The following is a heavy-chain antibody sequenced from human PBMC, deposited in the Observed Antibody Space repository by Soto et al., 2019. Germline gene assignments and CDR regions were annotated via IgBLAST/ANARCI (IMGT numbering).Heavy chain of an antibody. D-gene: IGHD3-9*01. CDR1: GFTFSDYY. Sequence: GGSLRLSCAASGFTFSDYYMSWIRQAPGKGLKWVSYISSSGSTIYYADSVKGRFTISRDNAKNSLYLQMNSLRAEDTAVYYCARSPLLRYFDWLLKPPHFDYWGQGTLVTVSS. V-gene: IGHV3-11*01. J-gene: IGHJ4*02. CDR2: ISSSGSTI. CDR3: ARSPLLRYFDWLLKPPHFDY.